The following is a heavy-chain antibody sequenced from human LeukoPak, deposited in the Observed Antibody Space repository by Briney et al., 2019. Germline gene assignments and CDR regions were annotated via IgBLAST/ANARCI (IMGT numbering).Heavy chain of an antibody. CDR1: GFTFSGYA. CDR3: AKVPYYDILTGYPIPYYFDY. D-gene: IGHD3-9*01. Sequence: GGSLRLSCAVSGFTFSGYAMSWVRQAPGKGLEWVSAISGSGGSTYYADSVKGRFTISRDNSKNTLYLQMNSLRAEDTAVYYCAKVPYYDILTGYPIPYYFDYWGQGTLVTVSS. V-gene: IGHV3-23*01. CDR2: ISGSGGST. J-gene: IGHJ4*02.